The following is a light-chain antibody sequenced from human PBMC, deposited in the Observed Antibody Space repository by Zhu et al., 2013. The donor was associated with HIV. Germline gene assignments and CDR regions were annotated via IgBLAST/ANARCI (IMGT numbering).Light chain of an antibody. J-gene: IGKJ1*01. CDR2: DAF. Sequence: EVVLTQSPVTLSLSPGERLTLSCRASQTIGNSLVWYQQKPGQAPRLLIYDAFKRATGIPARFSGSGSGTDFTLTISRLEPEDFAVYYCQQYDSSLWTFGQGTKVEIK. V-gene: IGKV3-11*01. CDR3: QQYDSSLWT. CDR1: QTIGNS.